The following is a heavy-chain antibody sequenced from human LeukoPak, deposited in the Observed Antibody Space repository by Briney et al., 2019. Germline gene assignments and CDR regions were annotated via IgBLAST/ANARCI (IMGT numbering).Heavy chain of an antibody. CDR2: IYYSGST. CDR1: GGSISSYY. D-gene: IGHD3-10*01. CDR3: TRRQPTYYYGSGSYYDDAFDI. V-gene: IGHV4-59*08. J-gene: IGHJ3*02. Sequence: SETLSLTCTVSGGSISSYYWSWIRQPPGKGLEWIGYIYYSGSTNYNPSLKSRVTISVDTSKNQFSLKLSSVTAADTAVYYCTRRQPTYYYGSGSYYDDAFDIWGQGTMVTVSS.